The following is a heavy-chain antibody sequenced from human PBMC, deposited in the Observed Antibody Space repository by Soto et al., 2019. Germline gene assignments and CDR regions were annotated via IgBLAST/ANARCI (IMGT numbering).Heavy chain of an antibody. CDR3: AKDMSHNDIGSGQIYYYYGLDV. CDR1: GFTFSTYG. J-gene: IGHJ6*02. Sequence: GGSLSLSCVASGFTFSTYGMHWIRQAPGPGLELVAIIAYEWSNQYSGGAAKFRNTISRNSSKNTLSLHMRNLTAEDTAVSYCAKDMSHNDIGSGQIYYYYGLDVWGLGTTVTVSS. CDR2: IAYEWSNQ. V-gene: IGHV3-30*18. D-gene: IGHD3-3*01.